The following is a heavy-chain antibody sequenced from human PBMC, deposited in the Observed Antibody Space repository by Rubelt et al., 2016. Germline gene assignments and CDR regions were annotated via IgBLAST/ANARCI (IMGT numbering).Heavy chain of an antibody. CDR2: ISGSGGST. V-gene: IGHV3-23*01. CDR1: GFTFSSYA. Sequence: SGFTFSSYAMSWVRQAPGKGLEWVSAISGSGGSTYYADSVRGRFTISSDNSKNTLYLQMNSLRAEDTALYFCARKYNTSGDPNYFDSWGQGALVTVSS. CDR3: ARKYNTSGDPNYFDS. D-gene: IGHD1-14*01. J-gene: IGHJ4*02.